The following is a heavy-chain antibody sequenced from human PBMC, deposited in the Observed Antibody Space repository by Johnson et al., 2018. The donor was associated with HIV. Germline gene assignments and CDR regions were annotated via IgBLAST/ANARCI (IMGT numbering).Heavy chain of an antibody. J-gene: IGHJ3*01. V-gene: IGHV3-30*02. Sequence: QVQLVESGGGLVQPGGSLRLSCAASGFSFDSHAITWVRQAPGKGLEWVACIRYDGSNKYYDDSVTGRFTISRDNSRNMLYLQMNSLRPEDTAVYYCARDGRDLVTRGGFDVWGPGTVVTVSS. CDR1: GFSFDSHA. CDR3: ARDGRDLVTRGGFDV. CDR2: IRYDGSNK. D-gene: IGHD5-18*01.